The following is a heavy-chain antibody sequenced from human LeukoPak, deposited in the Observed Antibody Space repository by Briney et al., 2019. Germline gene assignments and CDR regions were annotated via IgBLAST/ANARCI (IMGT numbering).Heavy chain of an antibody. CDR1: GFTFSSYG. J-gene: IGHJ4*02. CDR3: ARGLDRVGASFDY. V-gene: IGHV3-33*01. CDR2: MWYDGSNK. D-gene: IGHD1-26*01. Sequence: PGGSLRLSCAASGFTFSSYGMHWVRQAPGKGLEWVAVMWYDGSNKYYADSVKGRFTISRDNSKNTLFLQMNSLTADDTAVYYCARGLDRVGASFDYWGQGTLVTVSS.